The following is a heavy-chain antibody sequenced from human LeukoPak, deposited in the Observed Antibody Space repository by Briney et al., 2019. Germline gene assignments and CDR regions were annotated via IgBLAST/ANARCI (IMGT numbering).Heavy chain of an antibody. D-gene: IGHD2-15*01. V-gene: IGHV1-46*01. CDR2: INPSGGST. J-gene: IGHJ3*02. Sequence: ASVKVSCKASGYTFTSYYMHWVRQAPGQGLEWMGIINPSGGSTSYAQKFQGRITMTRGTSTSTVYMELSSLRSEDTAVYYCAREENCSGGSCYSEWAYAFDIWGQGTMVTVSS. CDR3: AREENCSGGSCYSEWAYAFDI. CDR1: GYTFTSYY.